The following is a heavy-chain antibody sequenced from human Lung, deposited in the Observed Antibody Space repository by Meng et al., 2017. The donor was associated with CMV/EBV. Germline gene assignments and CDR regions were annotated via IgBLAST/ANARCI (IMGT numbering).Heavy chain of an antibody. D-gene: IGHD7-27*01. V-gene: IGHV1-2*02. CDR2: IHPHRGDT. J-gene: IGHJ4*02. CDR3: ARDNNWGPDY. Sequence: SXXVSCKASGYTFTAHYFHWVRQAPGQGLEWMGWIHPHRGDTNYAQQFQGRVTLTRDTSINTGYMELTRLTSDDTAVYYCARDNNWGPDYWGQGTLVTVSS. CDR1: GYTFTAHY.